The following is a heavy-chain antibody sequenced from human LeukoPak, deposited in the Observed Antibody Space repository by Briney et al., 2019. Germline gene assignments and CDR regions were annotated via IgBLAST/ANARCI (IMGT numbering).Heavy chain of an antibody. J-gene: IGHJ4*02. CDR1: GGSISSSSYY. D-gene: IGHD6-19*01. V-gene: IGHV4-39*01. CDR2: IYYSGST. Sequence: SETLSLTCTVSGGSISSSSYYWGWIRQPPGKGLEWIGSIYYSGSTYYNPSFKSRVTISVDTSKNQFSLKLSSVTAADTAVYYCARQAGTLAYYFDYWGQGTLVTVSS. CDR3: ARQAGTLAYYFDY.